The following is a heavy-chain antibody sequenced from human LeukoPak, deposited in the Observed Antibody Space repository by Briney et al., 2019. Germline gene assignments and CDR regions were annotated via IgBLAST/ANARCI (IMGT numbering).Heavy chain of an antibody. V-gene: IGHV4-59*08. CDR1: GGSISSYY. Sequence: PSETLSLTCTVSGGSISSYYWSWIRQPPGKGLEWIGYIYYSGSTNYNPSLKSRVTMSVDTSKNQFSLKLSSVTAADTAVYYCARHAGGISATGTRPFDYWGQGTLVTVSS. CDR2: IYYSGST. CDR3: ARHAGGISATGTRPFDY. D-gene: IGHD6-13*01. J-gene: IGHJ4*02.